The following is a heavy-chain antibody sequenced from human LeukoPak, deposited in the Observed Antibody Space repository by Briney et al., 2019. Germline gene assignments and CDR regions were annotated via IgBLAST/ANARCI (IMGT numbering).Heavy chain of an antibody. J-gene: IGHJ6*03. D-gene: IGHD4-17*01. CDR3: AREGGATVITGRSIYCYMDV. Sequence: GGSLRLSCAASGFTFSSYEMNWVRQAPGKGLEWVSYISSSGSTIYYADSVKGRFTISRDNAKNSLYLQMNSLRAEDTAVYYCAREGGATVITGRSIYCYMDVWGKGTTVTISS. CDR1: GFTFSSYE. V-gene: IGHV3-48*03. CDR2: ISSSGSTI.